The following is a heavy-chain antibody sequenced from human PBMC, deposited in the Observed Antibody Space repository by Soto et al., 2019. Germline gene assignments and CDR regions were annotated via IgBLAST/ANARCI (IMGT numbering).Heavy chain of an antibody. V-gene: IGHV3-74*01. CDR2: IDRDESIT. CDR3: ARDLPTGTPPPYFDY. CDR1: GFTLSSYW. Sequence: EVQLVESGGGLVQPGGSLRLSCAGSGFTLSSYWMHWVRQAPGTGLEWVSRIDRDESITTYADSVKGRLTISSDNAKNTLYLQMNSLRVENTAVYYCARDLPTGTPPPYFDYWGQGTLVTVSS. D-gene: IGHD1-1*01. J-gene: IGHJ4*02.